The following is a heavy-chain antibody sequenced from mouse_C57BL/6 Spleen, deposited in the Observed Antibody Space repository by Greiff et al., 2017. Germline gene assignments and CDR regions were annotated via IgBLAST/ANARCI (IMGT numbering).Heavy chain of an antibody. Sequence: QVQLQQSGAELVRPGSSVKLSCKASGYTFTSYWMHWVKQRPIQGLEWIGNIDPSDSETHYNQKFKDKATLTVDKSSSTAYMQLSSLTSEDSAVYYCARDDGYYAWCAYWGQGTLVTVSA. J-gene: IGHJ3*01. D-gene: IGHD2-3*01. CDR2: IDPSDSET. CDR1: GYTFTSYW. CDR3: ARDDGYYAWCAY. V-gene: IGHV1-52*01.